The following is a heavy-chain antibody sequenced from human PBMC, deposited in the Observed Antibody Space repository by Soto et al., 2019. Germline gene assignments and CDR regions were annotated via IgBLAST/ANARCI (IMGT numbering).Heavy chain of an antibody. V-gene: IGHV4-39*01. D-gene: IGHD3-9*01. CDR2: IYYSGST. Sequence: PSETLSLTCTVSGGSISSISYYWGWIRQPPGKGLEWIGSIYYSGSTYYNPSLKSRVTISVDTSKNQFSLKLSSVTAADTAVYYCARRPYYDILTGLDYGMDVWGQGTTVTVSS. J-gene: IGHJ6*02. CDR3: ARRPYYDILTGLDYGMDV. CDR1: GGSISSISYY.